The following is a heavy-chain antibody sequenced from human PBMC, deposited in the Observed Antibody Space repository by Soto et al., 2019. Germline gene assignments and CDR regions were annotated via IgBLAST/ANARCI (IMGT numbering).Heavy chain of an antibody. Sequence: ASVKVSCKASGYTFTSYAMHWVRQAPGQRLEWMGWINAGNGNTKYSQKFQGRVTITRDTSASTAYMELSSLRSEDTAVYYCARSIVVVTALDYWGQGTLVPSPQ. CDR2: INAGNGNT. CDR1: GYTFTSYA. V-gene: IGHV1-3*01. CDR3: ARSIVVVTALDY. J-gene: IGHJ4*02. D-gene: IGHD2-21*02.